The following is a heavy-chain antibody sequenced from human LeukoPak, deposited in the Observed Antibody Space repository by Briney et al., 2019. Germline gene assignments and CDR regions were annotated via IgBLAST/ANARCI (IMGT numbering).Heavy chain of an antibody. D-gene: IGHD5-24*01. Sequence: SETLSLTCTVSGGSISSSSYYWGWIRQPPGKGLEWIGSIYYSGSTYYNPSLKSRVTISVDTSKNQFSLKLSSVTAADTAVYYCARDLDGYRPPYYFDYWGQGTLVTVSS. CDR3: ARDLDGYRPPYYFDY. CDR2: IYYSGST. CDR1: GGSISSSSYY. J-gene: IGHJ4*02. V-gene: IGHV4-39*02.